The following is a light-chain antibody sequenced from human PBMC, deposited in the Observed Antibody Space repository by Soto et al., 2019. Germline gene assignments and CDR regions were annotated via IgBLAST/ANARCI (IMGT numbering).Light chain of an antibody. J-gene: IGKJ5*01. V-gene: IGKV3-20*01. CDR3: QQYDISPIT. CDR2: GAS. CDR1: QPVFIRY. Sequence: TQSPSTLSASVGDRVTISCRASQPVFIRYLAWYQQKPGQAPRLLIYGASSRATGIPDRFSGSGSATDFTLTISRLEPEDFAVYYCQQYDISPITFGQGTRLEIK.